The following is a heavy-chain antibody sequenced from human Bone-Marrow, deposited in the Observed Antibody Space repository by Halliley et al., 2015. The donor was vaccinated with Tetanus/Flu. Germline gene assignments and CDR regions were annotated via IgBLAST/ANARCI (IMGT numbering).Heavy chain of an antibody. D-gene: IGHD3-9*01. CDR3: ARFYWDLYFFDY. Sequence: EGMGEVYQIGNTKYNPALKVRFTISVDKSKTQFSLNLNSGAAADTAVYYCARFYWDLYFFDYLGQGTLVTVSS. J-gene: IGHJ4*02. CDR2: VYQIGNT. V-gene: IGHV4-4*02.